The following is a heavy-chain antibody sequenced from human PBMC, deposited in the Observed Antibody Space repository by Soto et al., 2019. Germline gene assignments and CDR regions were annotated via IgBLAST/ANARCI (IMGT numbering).Heavy chain of an antibody. CDR1: GGSFSGYY. J-gene: IGHJ6*02. D-gene: IGHD1-26*01. V-gene: IGHV4-34*01. Sequence: ETLSLTCAVYGGSFSGYYWSWIRQPSGKGLEWIGEINHSGSTNYNPSLKSRVTISVDTSKNQFSLKLSSVTAADTAVYYCVLRGAGYYYYGMDVWGQGTTVTVSS. CDR3: VLRGAGYYYYGMDV. CDR2: INHSGST.